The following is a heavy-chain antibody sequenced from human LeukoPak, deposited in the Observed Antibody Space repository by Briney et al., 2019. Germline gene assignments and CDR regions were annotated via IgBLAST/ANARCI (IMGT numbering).Heavy chain of an antibody. J-gene: IGHJ5*02. Sequence: PSETLSLTCAVYGGSFSGYYWSWIRQPPGKGLEWIGEINHSGSTNYNPSLKSRVTISLDRFKSQFSLKLSSVTAADTAVYYCARGGGSSSGNCFDPWGQGTLVTVSS. CDR3: ARGGGSSSGNCFDP. CDR1: GGSFSGYY. D-gene: IGHD3-22*01. V-gene: IGHV4-34*01. CDR2: INHSGST.